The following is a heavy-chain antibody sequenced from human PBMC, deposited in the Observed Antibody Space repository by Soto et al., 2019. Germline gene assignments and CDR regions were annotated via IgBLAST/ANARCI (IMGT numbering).Heavy chain of an antibody. Sequence: ASVKVSCKAPGHTLSGNYMHWVRQAPGQGLEWMGWINGKSGDSIYAPKFQGRVTMTRDTPMSTFYMDMSRLRSDDTAVYYCARGGPPLYDYGARIYYDDVSPFDPWGQGTLVTVSS. D-gene: IGHD3-10*01. CDR2: INGKSGDS. CDR3: ARGGPPLYDYGARIYYDDVSPFDP. V-gene: IGHV1-2*02. CDR1: GHTLSGNY. J-gene: IGHJ5*02.